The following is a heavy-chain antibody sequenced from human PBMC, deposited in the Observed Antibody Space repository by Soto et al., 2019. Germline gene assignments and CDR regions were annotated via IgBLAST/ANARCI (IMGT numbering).Heavy chain of an antibody. CDR1: GFTFSSYW. CDR2: IKQDGSEK. D-gene: IGHD6-13*01. V-gene: IGHV3-7*01. Sequence: EVQLVESGGGLVQPGGSLRLSCAASGFTFSSYWMSWVRQAPVKGLEWVGNIKQDGSEKNYVDFMEGRFTISRDNAENSLYVQMNSLRAGDTAVDYCARIASAGRGWDVWGQGTTVVVSS. CDR3: ARIASAGRGWDV. J-gene: IGHJ6*02.